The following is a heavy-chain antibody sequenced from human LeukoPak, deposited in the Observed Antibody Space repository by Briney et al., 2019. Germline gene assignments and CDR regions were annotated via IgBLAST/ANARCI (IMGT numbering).Heavy chain of an antibody. CDR2: IDDSGNT. D-gene: IGHD3-10*01. V-gene: IGHV4-59*01. CDR1: GGSISRYY. CDR3: ARSDYHNSGSHTVFDAFDI. J-gene: IGHJ3*02. Sequence: SETLSLTCTVSGGSISRYYWSWIRRPPGKGLEWIGYIDDSGNTNYNPSLRSQVTLSLDKSKNHFSLKLSFVTAADTAMYYCARSDYHNSGSHTVFDAFDIWGQGTRVTVSS.